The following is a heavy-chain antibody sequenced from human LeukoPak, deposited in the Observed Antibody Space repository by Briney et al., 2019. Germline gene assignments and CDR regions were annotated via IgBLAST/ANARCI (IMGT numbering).Heavy chain of an antibody. V-gene: IGHV1-46*01. CDR1: GYTFTSYY. Sequence: GASVKVSCKASGYTFTSYYMHWVRQAPGQGLEWMGIINPSGGSTSYAQKFQGRVTMTRDMSTSTVYMELSSLRSEDTAVYYCARSMVSVAGRRGYFQHWGQGTLVTVSS. D-gene: IGHD6-19*01. CDR2: INPSGGST. CDR3: ARSMVSVAGRRGYFQH. J-gene: IGHJ1*01.